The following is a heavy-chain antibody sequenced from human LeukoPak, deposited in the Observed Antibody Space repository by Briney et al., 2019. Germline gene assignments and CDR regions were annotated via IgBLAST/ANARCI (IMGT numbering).Heavy chain of an antibody. Sequence: PGGSLRLSCAASGFTFDDYAMHWVRQVPGKGLEWVSSISWNGDSTDYGDSVKGRFTISRDNAKNSLYLQMTNLGSEDTALYYCAKSNGAEEDDDDSGDYGFDSWGQGTLLTVSS. J-gene: IGHJ4*02. V-gene: IGHV3-9*01. CDR3: AKSNGAEEDDDDSGDYGFDS. D-gene: IGHD4-17*01. CDR2: ISWNGDST. CDR1: GFTFDDYA.